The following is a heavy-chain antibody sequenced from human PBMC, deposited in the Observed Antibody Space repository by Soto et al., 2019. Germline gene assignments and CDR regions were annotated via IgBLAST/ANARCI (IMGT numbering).Heavy chain of an antibody. J-gene: IGHJ6*02. CDR2: ISGSAITT. V-gene: IGHV3-23*01. CDR1: GFTFSSYA. Sequence: EVQLLDSGGGLVQPGGSLRLSCAASGFTFSSYAMSWVRQAPGKGLEWVSAISGSAITTYYADSVKGRFTISRDNPKNTVYLQMNSLSAEDTAIYYCAKVIVARGGMDVWGRGTTVTVSS. D-gene: IGHD6-6*01. CDR3: AKVIVARGGMDV.